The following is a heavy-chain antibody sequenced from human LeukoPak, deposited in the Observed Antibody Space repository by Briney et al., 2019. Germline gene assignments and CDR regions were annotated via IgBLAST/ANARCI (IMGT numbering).Heavy chain of an antibody. CDR1: GGSISSYY. Sequence: PSETPSLTCTVSGGSISSYYWSWIRQPPGKGLEWIGYIYYSGSTYYNPSLKSRVTMSVDTSKNQFSLKLSSVTAADTAVYYCAREEWFDPWGQGTLVTVSS. V-gene: IGHV4-59*12. CDR3: AREEWFDP. CDR2: IYYSGST. J-gene: IGHJ5*02.